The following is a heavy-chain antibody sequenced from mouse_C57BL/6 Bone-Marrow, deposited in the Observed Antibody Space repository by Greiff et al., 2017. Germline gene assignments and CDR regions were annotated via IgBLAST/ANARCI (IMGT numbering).Heavy chain of an antibody. CDR2: IRNKANNHAT. D-gene: IGHD1-1*01. Sequence: EVKVEESGGGLVQPGGSMKLSCAASGFTFSDAWMDWVRQSPEKGLEWVAEIRNKANNHATYYAESVKGRFTISRDDSKSSVYLQMNSLRAEDTGIYYCTRYGSSPAWFAYWGQGTLVTVSA. CDR1: GFTFSDAW. V-gene: IGHV6-6*01. CDR3: TRYGSSPAWFAY. J-gene: IGHJ3*01.